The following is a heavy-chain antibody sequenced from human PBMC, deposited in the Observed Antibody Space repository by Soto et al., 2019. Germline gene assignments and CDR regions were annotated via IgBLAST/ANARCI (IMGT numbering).Heavy chain of an antibody. CDR2: IYYSGST. Sequence: SETLSLTCTVSGGSISSGDYYWSWIRQPPGKGLEWIGYIYYSGSTYYNPSLKSRVTISVDTSKNQFSLKLRSGDTAVYYCARDLHGDPRGYWGQGTLVTVSS. V-gene: IGHV4-30-4*02. D-gene: IGHD4-17*01. J-gene: IGHJ4*02. CDR3: ARDLHGDPRGY. CDR1: GGSISSGDYY.